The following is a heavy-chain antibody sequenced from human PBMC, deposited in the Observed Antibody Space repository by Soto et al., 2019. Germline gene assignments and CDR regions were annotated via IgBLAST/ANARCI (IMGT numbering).Heavy chain of an antibody. CDR3: ARDRGIESTKTYYYGSGSYYYGMDV. Sequence: QVQLVQSGAEVKKPGSSVKVSCKASGGTFSSYAISWVRQAPGQGLEWMGGIIPIFGTANYAQKFQGRVTMTTDTSTSTAYMELRSLRSDDTAVYYCARDRGIESTKTYYYGSGSYYYGMDVWGQGTTVTVSS. J-gene: IGHJ6*02. CDR2: IIPIFGTA. V-gene: IGHV1-69*06. D-gene: IGHD3-10*01. CDR1: GGTFSSYA.